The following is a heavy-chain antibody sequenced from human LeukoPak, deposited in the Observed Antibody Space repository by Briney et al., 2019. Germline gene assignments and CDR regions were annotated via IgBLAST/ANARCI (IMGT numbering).Heavy chain of an antibody. CDR2: VWYDGSNK. D-gene: IGHD2-15*01. Sequence: GGSLRLSCAASGFSFSSFGIHWVRQAPGKGLEWVAIVWYDGSNKHYADSVKGRFTISRDNSKNTLYLQMNSLRAEGTAVYYCARDVVAATQTFSYGMDVWGQGTTVTVSS. J-gene: IGHJ6*02. V-gene: IGHV3-33*01. CDR3: ARDVVAATQTFSYGMDV. CDR1: GFSFSSFG.